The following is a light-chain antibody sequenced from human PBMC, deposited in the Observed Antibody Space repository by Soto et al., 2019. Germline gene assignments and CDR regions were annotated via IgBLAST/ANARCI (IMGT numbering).Light chain of an antibody. CDR1: QSVSSNY. V-gene: IGKV3-20*01. CDR3: HQRQSWPRT. J-gene: IGKJ1*01. Sequence: NVLTQSPCTLSLSPGERATLSCRASQSVSSNYLAWYQQKPGQAPRLLIYGAFSRATGISDRFSGSGSGTDFTLTISDVQPEDFALYYCHQRQSWPRTFGQGTKVDI. CDR2: GAF.